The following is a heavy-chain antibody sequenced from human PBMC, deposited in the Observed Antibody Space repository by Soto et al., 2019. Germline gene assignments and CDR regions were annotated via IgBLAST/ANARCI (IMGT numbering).Heavy chain of an antibody. Sequence: QVQLQESGPGLVKPSETLSLTCTVSGGSISGYYWSWIRQPPGKGLEWIGYIYYSGSTNYNPSLKSRVTISVDTSKNQFPLKLSSVTAADTAVYYCARWTSGGYNWFDPWGQGTLVTVSS. CDR1: GGSISGYY. CDR3: ARWTSGGYNWFDP. CDR2: IYYSGST. J-gene: IGHJ5*02. V-gene: IGHV4-59*01. D-gene: IGHD3-16*01.